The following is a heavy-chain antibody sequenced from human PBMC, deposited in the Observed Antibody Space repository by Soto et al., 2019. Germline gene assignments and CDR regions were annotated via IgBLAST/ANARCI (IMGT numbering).Heavy chain of an antibody. D-gene: IGHD4-17*01. V-gene: IGHV3-53*01. CDR3: ARVAYGDYLDY. CDR2: IYSGGGT. CDR1: GFTVSSNY. J-gene: IGHJ4*02. Sequence: PGGSLRLSCAASGFTVSSNYMSWVRQAPGKGLGWVSVIYSGGGTYYADSVKGRFTISRDNFKNTLYLQMNSLRAEDTALYYCARVAYGDYLDYWXQGTLVTVSS.